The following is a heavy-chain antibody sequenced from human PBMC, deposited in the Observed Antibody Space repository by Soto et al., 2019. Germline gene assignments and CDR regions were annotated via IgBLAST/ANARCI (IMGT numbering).Heavy chain of an antibody. J-gene: IGHJ6*02. Sequence: GESLKISCKGSGYSFTSYWIGWVRQMPGKGLEWMGIIYPGDSDTRYSPSFQGQVTISPDTSISTAYLQWSSLKASDTAMYYCARHIGPRSCRGLQFCEDYYGMDVWGQGTTVTVSS. V-gene: IGHV5-51*01. CDR3: ARHIGPRSCRGLQFCEDYYGMDV. CDR2: IYPGDSDT. D-gene: IGHD5-12*01. CDR1: GYSFTSYW.